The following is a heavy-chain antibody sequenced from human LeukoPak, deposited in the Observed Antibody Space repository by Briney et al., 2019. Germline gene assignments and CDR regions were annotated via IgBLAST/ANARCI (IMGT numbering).Heavy chain of an antibody. CDR2: IFYSGST. V-gene: IGHV4-59*08. D-gene: IGHD4-23*01. J-gene: IGHJ4*02. CDR1: GVSISSSY. Sequence: TSETLSLTCTVSGVSISSSYWTWIRQPPGKGLEWIGYIFYSGSTNYNPSLKSRGTISVDTSKNQFSLNLNSVTAADTAVYYCARHWYGGNFLFDYWGQGTLITVSS. CDR3: ARHWYGGNFLFDY.